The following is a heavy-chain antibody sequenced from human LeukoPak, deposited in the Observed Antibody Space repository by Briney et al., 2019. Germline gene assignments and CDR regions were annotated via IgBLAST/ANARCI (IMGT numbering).Heavy chain of an antibody. Sequence: KPSETLSLTCAVYGGSFSDYYWSWIRQPPGKGLEWIGEINHSGSTDYNPSLKSRVTISVDTSKNQFSLKLSSVTAADTAVYYCARVVRTYYYDSSGPPGWFDPWGQGTLVTVSS. CDR3: ARVVRTYYYDSSGPPGWFDP. V-gene: IGHV4-34*01. CDR2: INHSGST. CDR1: GGSFSDYY. D-gene: IGHD3-22*01. J-gene: IGHJ5*02.